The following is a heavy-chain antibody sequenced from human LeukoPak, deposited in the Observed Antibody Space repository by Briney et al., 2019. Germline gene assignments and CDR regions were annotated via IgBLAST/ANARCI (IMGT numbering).Heavy chain of an antibody. Sequence: SETLSLTCTVSGGSISSGGYSWSWIRQHPGKGLEWIVYIYYSGSTYYNPSLKSRVTISVDTSKNQFSLKLSSVTAADTAVYYCARDRGVTHWYFDLWGRGTLVTVSS. V-gene: IGHV4-31*03. CDR1: GGSISSGGYS. CDR3: ARDRGVTHWYFDL. CDR2: IYYSGST. D-gene: IGHD4-23*01. J-gene: IGHJ2*01.